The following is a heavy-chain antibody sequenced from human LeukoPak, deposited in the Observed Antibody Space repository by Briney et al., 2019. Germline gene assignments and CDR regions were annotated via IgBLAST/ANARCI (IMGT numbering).Heavy chain of an antibody. Sequence: GGSLRLSCAASGFTFSSSWMHWVRQAPEKGLVWVSRINSDGSSTYYADSVKGRFTISRDNSKNTLYLQMNSLRAEDTAVYHCAKGDRNSGWLYWGQGALVTVSS. CDR1: GFTFSSSW. CDR2: INSDGSST. D-gene: IGHD5-12*01. CDR3: AKGDRNSGWLY. V-gene: IGHV3-74*01. J-gene: IGHJ4*02.